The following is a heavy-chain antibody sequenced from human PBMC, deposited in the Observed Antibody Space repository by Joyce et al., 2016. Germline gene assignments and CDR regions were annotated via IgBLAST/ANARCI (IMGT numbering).Heavy chain of an antibody. CDR2: SNPNSGGT. V-gene: IGHV1-2*04. CDR1: GYSFRGYY. J-gene: IGHJ6*02. D-gene: IGHD5-12*01. Sequence: QVQLVQSGAEVKKTGASVKVSCKASGYSFRGYYIHWVRQAPGQGLEWMGWSNPNSGGTNYAQIFQGWVTMTRDTSISTAFMELSSLRSDDTAVYYCARGSATIYRNAMDVWGQGTTVTVSS. CDR3: ARGSATIYRNAMDV.